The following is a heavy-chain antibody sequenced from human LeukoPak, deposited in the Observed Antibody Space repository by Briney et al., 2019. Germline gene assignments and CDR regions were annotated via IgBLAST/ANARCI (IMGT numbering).Heavy chain of an antibody. CDR2: INHSGST. CDR3: ARSSPGSYYYGSGSYRPYPYYYYMDV. Sequence: SETLSLTCAVYGGSFSGYYWSWIRQPPGKGLEWIGEINHSGSTNYHPSLKSRVTISVDTSKNQFSLKLSSVTAADTAVYYCARSSPGSYYYGSGSYRPYPYYYYMDVWGKGTTVTISS. CDR1: GGSFSGYY. J-gene: IGHJ6*03. V-gene: IGHV4-34*01. D-gene: IGHD3-10*01.